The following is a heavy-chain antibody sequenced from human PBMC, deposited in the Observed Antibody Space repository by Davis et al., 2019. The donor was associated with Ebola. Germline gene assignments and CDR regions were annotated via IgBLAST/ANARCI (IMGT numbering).Heavy chain of an antibody. V-gene: IGHV3-30*18. Sequence: PGGSLRLSCTVSGIASNYFGMHWVRQAPGKGLDWVAALSDNGNEKFYADSVKGRCIIARDFSKNTLYLQVSSLRPEDTAVYYCVKGNRSGSYADNAEYVMDVWGQGTTVTVSS. D-gene: IGHD3-22*01. CDR1: GIASNYFG. CDR3: VKGNRSGSYADNAEYVMDV. CDR2: LSDNGNEK. J-gene: IGHJ6*02.